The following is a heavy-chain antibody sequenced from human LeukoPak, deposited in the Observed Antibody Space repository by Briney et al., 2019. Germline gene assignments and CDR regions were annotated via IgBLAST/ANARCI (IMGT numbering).Heavy chain of an antibody. Sequence: SETLSLTCTVSGGSISSYYWSWLRQPPGKGLEWIGYIYYSGNTNYNPSLKSRVTISVDTSKNQFSLKLSSVTAADTAVYYCARGGIYYYYGLDVWGKGTTVTVSS. D-gene: IGHD3-16*01. CDR2: IYYSGNT. CDR1: GGSISSYY. J-gene: IGHJ6*04. CDR3: ARGGIYYYYGLDV. V-gene: IGHV4-59*08.